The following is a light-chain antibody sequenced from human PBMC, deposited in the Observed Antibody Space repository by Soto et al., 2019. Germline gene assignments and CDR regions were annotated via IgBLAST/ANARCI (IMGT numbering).Light chain of an antibody. CDR2: SNN. CDR1: RSNIGTNY. V-gene: IGLV1-47*02. J-gene: IGLJ2*01. Sequence: QAVVTQPPSASGTPGQRVTISCSGSRSNIGTNYVYWYQHLPGTAPKLLIYSNNRRPSGVPDRFSASNSGTSASLAITGLQGEDEAVYYCQSYDTSLSGVIFGAGTKLTVL. CDR3: QSYDTSLSGVI.